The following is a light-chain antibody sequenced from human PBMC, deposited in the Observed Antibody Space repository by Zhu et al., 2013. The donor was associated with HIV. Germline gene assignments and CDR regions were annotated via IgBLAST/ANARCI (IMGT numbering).Light chain of an antibody. Sequence: SYELTQPPSVSVAPGKTASITCGGNNIGSKSVHWYQQKPGQAPVLVIFDDSDRPSGIPERFSGSKSGTSASLVISGLRSEDEAVYSCAAWDDRMFGPVFGGGTNLTVL. CDR1: NIGSKS. CDR2: DDS. CDR3: AAWDDRMFGPV. V-gene: IGLV3-21*04. J-gene: IGLJ3*02.